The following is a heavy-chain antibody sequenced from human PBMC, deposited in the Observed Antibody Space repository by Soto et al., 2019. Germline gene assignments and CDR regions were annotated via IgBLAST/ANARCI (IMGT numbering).Heavy chain of an antibody. D-gene: IGHD3-3*01. Sequence: QVQLVQSGAEVKKPGASVRVSCTTSGYSLTGYYLHWVRQAPGQGLEWMGRINPKSGDTDYAQKFQGWVTMTTDTSINTAYMDLTRMTSNDTAIYYCARGGTIRQTTFGLVIVGRFDPWGHGTLVTVSS. V-gene: IGHV1-2*04. CDR1: GYSLTGYY. CDR3: ARGGTIRQTTFGLVIVGRFDP. CDR2: INPKSGDT. J-gene: IGHJ5*02.